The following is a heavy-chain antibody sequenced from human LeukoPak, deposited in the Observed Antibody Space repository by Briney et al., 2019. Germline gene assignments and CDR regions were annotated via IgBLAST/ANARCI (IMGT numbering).Heavy chain of an antibody. D-gene: IGHD6-19*01. V-gene: IGHV3-21*01. J-gene: IGHJ3*01. CDR3: ARDRGSGWYTEDAFDL. CDR1: GFTFSSYS. CDR2: ISSSSSYI. Sequence: GGSLRLSCAASGFTFSSYSMNWVCQAPGKGLEWVSSISSSSSYIHYADSVEGRFTISRDNAKNSLYLQMNSLRAEDTAVYYCARDRGSGWYTEDAFDLWGQGTMVTVSS.